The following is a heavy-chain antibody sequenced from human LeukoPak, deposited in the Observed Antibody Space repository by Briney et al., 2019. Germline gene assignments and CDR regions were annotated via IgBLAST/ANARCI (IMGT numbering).Heavy chain of an antibody. V-gene: IGHV4-34*01. CDR2: INHSGST. CDR1: GGSFSGYY. D-gene: IGHD3-10*01. Sequence: PGGSLRLSCAVYGGSFSGYYWSWIRQPPGKGLEWIGEINHSGSTNYNPSLKSRVIISVDTSKNQFSLKLSSVTAADTAVYYCARGRSGVFYYYGMDVWGQGTTVTVSS. CDR3: ARGRSGVFYYYGMDV. J-gene: IGHJ6*02.